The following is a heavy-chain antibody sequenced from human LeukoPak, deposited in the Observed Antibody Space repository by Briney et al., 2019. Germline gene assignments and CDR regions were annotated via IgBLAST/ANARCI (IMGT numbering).Heavy chain of an antibody. V-gene: IGHV3-23*01. D-gene: IGHD3-22*01. Sequence: GGSLRLSCAASGFTFSSYDMSWVRQAPGKGLEWVSAISGSGGSTYYADSVKGRFTISRGNSKNTLYLQMNSLRAEDTAVYYCAKDVRRYYYDSSGFDYWGQGTLVTVSS. CDR1: GFTFSSYD. CDR2: ISGSGGST. J-gene: IGHJ4*02. CDR3: AKDVRRYYYDSSGFDY.